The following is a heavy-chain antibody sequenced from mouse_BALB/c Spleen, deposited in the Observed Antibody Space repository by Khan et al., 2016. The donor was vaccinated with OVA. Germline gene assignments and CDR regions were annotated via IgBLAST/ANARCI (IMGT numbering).Heavy chain of an antibody. CDR2: IYPGTDNS. V-gene: IGHV1S132*01. CDR1: GYIFTSYW. Sequence: QMQLEESGAELVRPGPSVKLSCKTSGYIFTSYWIHWIKQRSGQGLEWIARIYPGTDNSYYNEKFKDKATLTADKSSSTAYMQLSSLKSEDSDVFSWAREKAWYPFAHWGQGTTLTFSS. J-gene: IGHJ2*01. D-gene: IGHD1-1*02. CDR3: AREKAWYPFAH.